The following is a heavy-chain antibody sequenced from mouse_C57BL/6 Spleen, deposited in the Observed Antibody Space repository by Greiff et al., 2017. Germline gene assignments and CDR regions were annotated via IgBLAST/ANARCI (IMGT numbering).Heavy chain of an antibody. CDR2: ISSGSSTI. J-gene: IGHJ1*03. D-gene: IGHD1-1*01. Sequence: DVKLVESGGGLVKPGGSLKLSCAASGFTFSDYGMHWVRQAPEKGLEWVAYISSGSSTIYYADTVKVRFTLSRDNAKNTLYLQMTSLRSEDTAMYYCARYYGSRYFDVWGTGTTVTVSS. V-gene: IGHV5-17*01. CDR1: GFTFSDYG. CDR3: ARYYGSRYFDV.